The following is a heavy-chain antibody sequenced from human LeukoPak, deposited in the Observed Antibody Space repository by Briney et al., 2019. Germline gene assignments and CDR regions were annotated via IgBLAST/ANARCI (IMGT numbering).Heavy chain of an antibody. D-gene: IGHD3-3*01. V-gene: IGHV4-34*01. CDR3: ARDRRKYYDFWSGSSDAFDI. J-gene: IGHJ3*02. Sequence: PSETLSLTCVVYGGSFSGHYWNWIRQPPGKGLEWIGEINHSGSTKYNPSLKSRVTISVDTSKNQFSLKLSSVTAADTAVYYCARDRRKYYDFWSGSSDAFDIWGQGTMVTVSS. CDR1: GGSFSGHY. CDR2: INHSGST.